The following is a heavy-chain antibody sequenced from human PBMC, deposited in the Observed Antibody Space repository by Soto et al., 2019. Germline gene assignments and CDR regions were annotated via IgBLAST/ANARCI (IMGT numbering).Heavy chain of an antibody. J-gene: IGHJ6*02. CDR3: VTGASERNYYGMDV. Sequence: EVQLLESGGGLVQPGGSLRLSCAASGFTFSSYAMSWVRQAPGKGLEWVSAISGSGGSTYYADSVKGRFTISRDNSKNTLYLQMNSLRAEDTAVYYCVTGASERNYYGMDVWGQGTTVTVSS. CDR1: GFTFSSYA. V-gene: IGHV3-23*01. CDR2: ISGSGGST. D-gene: IGHD3-10*01.